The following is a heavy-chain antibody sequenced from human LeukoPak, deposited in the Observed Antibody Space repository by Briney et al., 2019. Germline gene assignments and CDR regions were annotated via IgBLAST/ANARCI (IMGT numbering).Heavy chain of an antibody. CDR2: ISYDGSNK. D-gene: IGHD2-15*01. V-gene: IGHV3-30*04. CDR1: GFTFSSYA. CDR3: AKDGYCSGGSCYNFDH. Sequence: GGSLRLSCAASGFTFSSYAMHWVRQAPGKGLEWVAVISYDGSNKYYADSVKGRFTISRDNSKNTLYLQMNSLRAEDTAVYYCAKDGYCSGGSCYNFDHWGQGTLVTVSS. J-gene: IGHJ4*02.